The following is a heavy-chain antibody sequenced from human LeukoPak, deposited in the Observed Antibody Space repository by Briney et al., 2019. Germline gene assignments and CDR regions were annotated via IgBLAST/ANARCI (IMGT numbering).Heavy chain of an antibody. D-gene: IGHD5-12*01. J-gene: IGHJ4*02. CDR1: GFTVSSNY. Sequence: HPGGSLRLSRAASGFTVSSNYMSWVRQAPGKGLEWVSVIYSGGSTYYADSVKGRFTISRDNSKNTLYLQMNSLRAEDTAVYYCARGGSGYDWDYFDYWGQGTLVTVSS. CDR2: IYSGGST. CDR3: ARGGSGYDWDYFDY. V-gene: IGHV3-66*01.